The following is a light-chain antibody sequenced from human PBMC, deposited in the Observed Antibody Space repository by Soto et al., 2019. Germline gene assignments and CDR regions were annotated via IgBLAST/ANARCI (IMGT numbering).Light chain of an antibody. CDR1: SSDVGGYNY. CDR3: SSDTSSSTVV. J-gene: IGLJ2*01. V-gene: IGLV2-14*01. CDR2: DVS. Sequence: QSALTQPASVSGSPGQSITISCTGTSSDVGGYNYVSWYQQHPGKDPKLMIYDVSNRPSGVSNRFSGSKSGNTASLTISGLQAEDEADYYCSSDTSSSTVVFGGGTKLTVL.